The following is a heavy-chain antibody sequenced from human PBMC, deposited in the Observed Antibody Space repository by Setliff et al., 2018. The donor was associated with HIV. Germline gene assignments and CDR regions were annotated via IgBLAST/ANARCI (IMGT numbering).Heavy chain of an antibody. CDR2: IYHSGST. V-gene: IGHV4-38-2*01. CDR3: ARVGYHGSGRYSFDY. J-gene: IGHJ4*02. CDR1: GYSISSGYY. D-gene: IGHD3-10*01. Sequence: PSETLSLTCAVSGYSISSGYYWGWIRQPPGKGLEWIGSIYHSGSTYYNPSLRSRVTISADTSKNQFSLNLSSVTAAETAVYYCARVGYHGSGRYSFDYWGQGTLVTVSS.